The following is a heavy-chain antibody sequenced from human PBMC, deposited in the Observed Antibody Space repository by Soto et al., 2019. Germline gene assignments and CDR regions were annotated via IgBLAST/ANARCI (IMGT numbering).Heavy chain of an antibody. V-gene: IGHV4-31*03. CDR1: GGSISSGGYY. Sequence: PSETLSLICTVSGGSISSGGYYWSWIRQHPGKGLEWIGYIYYSGSTYYNPSLKSRVTISVDTSKNQFSLKLSSVTAADTAVYYCAREIGYGNWFDPWGQGPLVPVSS. D-gene: IGHD5-12*01. CDR2: IYYSGST. J-gene: IGHJ5*02. CDR3: AREIGYGNWFDP.